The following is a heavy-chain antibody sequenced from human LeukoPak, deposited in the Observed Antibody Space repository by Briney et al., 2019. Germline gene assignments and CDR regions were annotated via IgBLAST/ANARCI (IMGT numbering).Heavy chain of an antibody. V-gene: IGHV3-15*04. Sequence: GGSLRLSCAASGLPFPNARMTWVRQSPGKGLEWVGRIESEAHGGTTAYAAPVKGRFTISRDNSKNTLYLQMNSLRTGDTAIYYCTAPYFDSAGFYLWSAFDIWGQGTMVTVSS. CDR3: TAPYFDSAGFYLWSAFDI. CDR1: GLPFPNAR. D-gene: IGHD3-22*01. J-gene: IGHJ3*02. CDR2: IESEAHGGTT.